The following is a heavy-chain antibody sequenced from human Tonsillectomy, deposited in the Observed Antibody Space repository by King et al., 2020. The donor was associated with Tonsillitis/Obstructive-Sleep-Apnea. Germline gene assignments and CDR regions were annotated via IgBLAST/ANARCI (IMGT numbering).Heavy chain of an antibody. D-gene: IGHD3-16*02. CDR1: DDSITGYY. CDR2: IYYSGST. V-gene: IGHV4-59*08. CDR3: ARQKAAYYDYVWGSYRSNYFDY. Sequence: QVQLQESGPGLVKPSETLSLTCTVSDDSITGYYWSWIRQPPGKGLEWIGYIYYSGSTNYNPPLKSRVTISLEKSKNQFSLKLSSVTAADTAVYYCARQKAAYYDYVWGSYRSNYFDYWGQGTLVTVSS. J-gene: IGHJ4*02.